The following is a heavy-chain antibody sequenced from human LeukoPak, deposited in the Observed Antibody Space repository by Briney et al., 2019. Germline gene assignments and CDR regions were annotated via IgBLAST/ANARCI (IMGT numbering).Heavy chain of an antibody. J-gene: IGHJ4*02. V-gene: IGHV3-30*03. CDR2: ITYDGSNK. D-gene: IGHD3-3*01. CDR1: GFSFSSYG. Sequence: PGGSLRLSCAASGFSFSSYGIHWVRQAPGKGLEWVAVITYDGSNKYYADSVKGRFTISRDNSKNTLYLQMDSLRAEDTAVYYCARDENRVFWSGSPYFDYWGQGTLVTVSS. CDR3: ARDENRVFWSGSPYFDY.